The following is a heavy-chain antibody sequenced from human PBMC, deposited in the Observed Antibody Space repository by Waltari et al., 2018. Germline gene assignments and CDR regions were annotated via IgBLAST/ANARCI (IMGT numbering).Heavy chain of an antibody. CDR2: INPKTGDT. CDR1: GYTFTDSY. CDR3: ATLSTA. J-gene: IGHJ1*01. Sequence: QVQLVQSGAEVKPPGASVRLSCKTSGYTFTDSYLHWVRQVPGQGLEWLAWINPKTGDTYYAQRYRGRVTVTMDTSIGSVFMEMQRLTSDDTAVYYCATLSTAWGQGTLVTVSS. V-gene: IGHV1-2*02.